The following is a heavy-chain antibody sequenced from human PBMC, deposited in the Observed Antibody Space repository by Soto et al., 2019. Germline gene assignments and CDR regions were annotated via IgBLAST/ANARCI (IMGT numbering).Heavy chain of an antibody. CDR3: TTYHCDYNFDH. V-gene: IGHV1-24*01. CDR2: FDPDEAET. CDR1: GYTLNEVA. Sequence: QVQLVQSGAEVKKPGASVKVSCKVSGYTLNEVAMHWVRQAPGKGLEWLGGFDPDEAETIYAQHFQGRVTMTEDTSTDTVYMELSSLRSEDTALYCCTTYHCDYNFDHWGQGTLVTVSS. J-gene: IGHJ5*02. D-gene: IGHD4-17*01.